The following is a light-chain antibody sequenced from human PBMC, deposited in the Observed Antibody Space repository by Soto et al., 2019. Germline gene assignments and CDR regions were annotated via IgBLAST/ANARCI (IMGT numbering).Light chain of an antibody. Sequence: EIVMTQSPATLSVSPGERATLSCRASQSVSSNFDWYQQKPGQAPRLIIYGASTRATGIPARFSVSGSGTEFTLTINNLPSEDFAGYYCQQYNNWPRPFGPGTKVAIK. J-gene: IGKJ3*01. CDR1: QSVSSN. CDR3: QQYNNWPRP. CDR2: GAS. V-gene: IGKV3-15*01.